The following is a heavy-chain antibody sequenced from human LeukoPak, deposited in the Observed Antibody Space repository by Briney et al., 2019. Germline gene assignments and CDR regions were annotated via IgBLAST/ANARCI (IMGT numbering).Heavy chain of an antibody. V-gene: IGHV3-30*02. Sequence: GGSLRLSCAASGFTFSSYGMHWVRQAPGKGLEWVAVMWYDGSTKYYADSVKGRFTISRDNSKNTLYLQMNSLRAEDTAVYYCVKVGATTLDYWGQGTLVTVSS. J-gene: IGHJ4*02. CDR1: GFTFSSYG. D-gene: IGHD1-26*01. CDR2: MWYDGSTK. CDR3: VKVGATTLDY.